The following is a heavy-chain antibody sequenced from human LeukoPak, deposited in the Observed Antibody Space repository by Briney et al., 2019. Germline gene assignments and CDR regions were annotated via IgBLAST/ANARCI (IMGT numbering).Heavy chain of an antibody. CDR1: GGSISSYY. J-gene: IGHJ6*02. CDR3: ARRGGISAAGTLPYYYCYGMDV. D-gene: IGHD6-13*01. Sequence: KTPETLSLTCTVPGGSISSYYWSWIRQPPGKGLEWVVYSYYSGSTNYNPSLKSRVTISVDTSKHQFSLQLCSVTAADTAVYYCARRGGISAAGTLPYYYCYGMDVWGQGTTVTVSS. V-gene: IGHV4-59*01. CDR2: SYYSGST.